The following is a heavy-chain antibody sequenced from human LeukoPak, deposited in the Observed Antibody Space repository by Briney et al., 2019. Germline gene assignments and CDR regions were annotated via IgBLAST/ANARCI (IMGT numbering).Heavy chain of an antibody. CDR3: GRQSYDSSASPMFFDF. CDR1: GGSISSSSYY. V-gene: IGHV4-39*01. Sequence: SETLSLTCTVSGGSISSSSYYWGWIRQPPGKGLEWIGTVYYSGITYYNPSLKSRVTTSVDTSKNQFSLKLSSVTAADTAVYYCGRQSYDSSASPMFFDFWGQGTLVTVSS. CDR2: VYYSGIT. J-gene: IGHJ4*02. D-gene: IGHD3-22*01.